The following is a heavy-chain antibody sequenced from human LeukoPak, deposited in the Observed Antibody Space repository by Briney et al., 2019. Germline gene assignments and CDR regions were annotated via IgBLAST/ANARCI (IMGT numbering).Heavy chain of an antibody. J-gene: IGHJ4*02. Sequence: GSLRLSCAASGFTFSSYAMSWVRQAPGKGLEWVSAISGSGGSTYYADSVKGRFTISRDNSKNALYLQMNSLRAEDTAVYYCAKRSAYYYDSSGYYNFDYWGQGTLVTVSS. CDR3: AKRSAYYYDSSGYYNFDY. CDR2: ISGSGGST. V-gene: IGHV3-23*01. D-gene: IGHD3-22*01. CDR1: GFTFSSYA.